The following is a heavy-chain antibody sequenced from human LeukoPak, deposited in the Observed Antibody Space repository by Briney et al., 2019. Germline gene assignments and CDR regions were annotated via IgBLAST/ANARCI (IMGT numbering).Heavy chain of an antibody. CDR3: ARNGGNSDFDY. V-gene: IGHV4-61*01. CDR2: IYYSGST. J-gene: IGHJ4*02. D-gene: IGHD4-23*01. Sequence: SETLSLTCTVSGGSVSSGSYYWSWIRQPPGKGLEWIGYIYYSGSTNYNPSLKSRVTISVDTSKNQFSLKLSSVTAADTAIYYCARNGGNSDFDYWGQGTLVTVSS. CDR1: GGSVSSGSYY.